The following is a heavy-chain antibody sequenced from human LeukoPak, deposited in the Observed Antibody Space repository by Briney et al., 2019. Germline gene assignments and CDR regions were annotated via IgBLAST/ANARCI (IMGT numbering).Heavy chain of an antibody. CDR3: AKGIYYDSSGTTPY. D-gene: IGHD3-22*01. J-gene: IGHJ4*02. V-gene: IGHV3-23*01. CDR2: ISGSGVST. Sequence: GGSLRLSCAASGFTFSDYYMSWVRQAPGKGLEWVSAISGSGVSTYYADSVKGRFTISRDNSKNTLYLQMNSLRAEDTAVYYCAKGIYYDSSGTTPYWGQGTLVTVSS. CDR1: GFTFSDYY.